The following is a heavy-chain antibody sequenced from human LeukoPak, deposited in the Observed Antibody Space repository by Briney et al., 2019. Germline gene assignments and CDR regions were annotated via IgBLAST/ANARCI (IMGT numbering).Heavy chain of an antibody. CDR3: AREAANGVYFDY. CDR2: IIPIFGTA. D-gene: IGHD2-8*01. CDR1: GGTFSSYA. Sequence: SVKVSCKASGGTFSSYAISWVRQAPGQGLEWMGGIIPIFGTANYAQKFQGRVTITADKSTSTAYMEVRSLTSEDTAVYYRAREAANGVYFDYWGQGTLVTVSS. J-gene: IGHJ4*02. V-gene: IGHV1-69*06.